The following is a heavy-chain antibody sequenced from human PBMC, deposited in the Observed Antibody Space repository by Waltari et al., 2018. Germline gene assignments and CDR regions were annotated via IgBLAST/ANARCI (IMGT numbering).Heavy chain of an antibody. CDR2: INYDGSQK. CDR1: EFTVSTYW. V-gene: IGHV3-7*03. D-gene: IGHD3-10*01. J-gene: IGHJ4*02. CDR3: ATYRWLRY. Sequence: EVQVVESGGGLVQPGGSLRLSCVVSEFTVSTYWMTWVRQAPGRGLEWVANINYDGSQKYYVDSVKGRFTVSRDDARNSLYLQVNSLRAEDTAVYYCATYRWLRYWGQGTLVTVSS.